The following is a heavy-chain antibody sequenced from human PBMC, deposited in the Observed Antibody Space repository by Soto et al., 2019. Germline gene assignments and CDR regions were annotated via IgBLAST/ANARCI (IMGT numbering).Heavy chain of an antibody. Sequence: SETLSLTCAVSGGSISSSNWWSWVRQPPGKGLEWIGEIYHSGSTNYNPSLKSRVTISVDKSKNQFSLKLSSVTAADTAVYYCARSREDYYDSSGYYEVPYFDYWGQGTLVTVSS. CDR2: IYHSGST. J-gene: IGHJ4*02. CDR3: ARSREDYYDSSGYYEVPYFDY. CDR1: GGSISSSNW. V-gene: IGHV4-4*02. D-gene: IGHD3-22*01.